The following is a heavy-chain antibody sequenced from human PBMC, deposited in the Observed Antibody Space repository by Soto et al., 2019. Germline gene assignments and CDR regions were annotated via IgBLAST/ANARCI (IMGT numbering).Heavy chain of an antibody. CDR2: ISATAGST. D-gene: IGHD3-22*01. CDR1: GFTFGSFG. V-gene: IGHV3-23*01. CDR3: VKGEYYYDSSGYYPFDY. J-gene: IGHJ4*02. Sequence: GGSLRLSCAASGFTFGSFGMSWVRQAPGKGLEWVSAISATAGSTYYANSVKGRFTFSRDNSKNTLYLQMSSLRADDTAVYYCVKGEYYYDSSGYYPFDYWGQGTLVTVSS.